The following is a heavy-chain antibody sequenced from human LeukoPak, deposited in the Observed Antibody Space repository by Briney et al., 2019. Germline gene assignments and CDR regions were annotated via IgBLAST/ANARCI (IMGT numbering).Heavy chain of an antibody. V-gene: IGHV3-33*06. CDR3: AKGAYYYDSGGYLGLDY. Sequence: GESLKISCAASGLTFSSYGMHWVRQAPGKGLEWVAVIWYDGSNKYYADSVKGRFTISRDNSKNTLYLQMNSLRAEDTAVYYCAKGAYYYDSGGYLGLDYWGQGTLVTVSS. CDR1: GLTFSSYG. D-gene: IGHD3-22*01. CDR2: IWYDGSNK. J-gene: IGHJ4*02.